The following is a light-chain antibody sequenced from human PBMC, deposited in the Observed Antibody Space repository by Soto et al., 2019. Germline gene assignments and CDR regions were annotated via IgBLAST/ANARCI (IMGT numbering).Light chain of an antibody. CDR2: DAS. CDR3: QQYGSSPPYT. V-gene: IGKV3-20*01. CDR1: QSISSSH. J-gene: IGKJ2*01. Sequence: EIVLTQSPGTLSLSPGERATLSCRASQSISSSHLAWYQQKPGQAPRLLIYDASSRATGIPDRFSGSESGTDFTLTIRRLEPEDFAVYYCQQYGSSPPYTFGQGTKLEIK.